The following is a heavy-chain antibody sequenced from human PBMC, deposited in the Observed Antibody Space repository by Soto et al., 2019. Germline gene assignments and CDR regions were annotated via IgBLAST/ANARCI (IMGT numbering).Heavy chain of an antibody. CDR3: ARVLKGYYDSSGYAFDI. Sequence: QVQLVQSGAEVKKPGSSVKVSCKASGGTFSSYAISWVRQAPGQGLEWMGGIIPIFGTANYGQKFQGRVTITADESTSTAYMELSSLRSEDTAVYYCARVLKGYYDSSGYAFDIWCQGTMVTVSS. D-gene: IGHD3-22*01. J-gene: IGHJ3*02. V-gene: IGHV1-69*01. CDR2: IIPIFGTA. CDR1: GGTFSSYA.